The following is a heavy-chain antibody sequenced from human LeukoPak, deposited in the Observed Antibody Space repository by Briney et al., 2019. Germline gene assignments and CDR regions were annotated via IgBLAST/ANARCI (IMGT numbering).Heavy chain of an antibody. J-gene: IGHJ6*02. CDR3: ARDRYCSGGSCYSNYYGMDV. CDR1: GYTFTSYG. D-gene: IGHD2-15*01. V-gene: IGHV1-18*01. Sequence: GASVKVSCKASGYTFTSYGISWVRQAPGQGLEWMGWISAYNGNTNYAQKLQGRVTMTTDTSTSTAYMELRSLRSDDTAVYYCARDRYCSGGSCYSNYYGMDVWGQGTMVTVSS. CDR2: ISAYNGNT.